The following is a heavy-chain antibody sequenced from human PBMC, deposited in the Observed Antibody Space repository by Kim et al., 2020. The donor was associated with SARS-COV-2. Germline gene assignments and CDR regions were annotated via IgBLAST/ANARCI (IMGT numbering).Heavy chain of an antibody. CDR1: GFTFINYI. CDR3: VRTKKVGFLLSPYDAFDH. V-gene: IGHV1-3*01. D-gene: IGHD3-9*01. Sequence: ASVKVSCKTSGFTFINYILHWVRQAPGQSPEWMGWINARTGNTKYSQKFQGTFIITRDTATSSVYLELSSLKSADTAMFYCVRTKKVGFLLSPYDAFDHW. J-gene: IGHJ5*02. CDR2: INARTGNT.